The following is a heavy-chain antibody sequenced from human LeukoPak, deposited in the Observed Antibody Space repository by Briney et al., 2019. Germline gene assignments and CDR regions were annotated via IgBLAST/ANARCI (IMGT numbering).Heavy chain of an antibody. D-gene: IGHD6-6*01. CDR3: ARGPQLYSSWPYYYYGMDV. Sequence: SETLSLTCAVYGGSFSGYYWSWIRQPPGKGLEWIGEINHSGSTNYNPSLKSRVTISVDTSKNQFSLKLSSVTAADTAVYYSARGPQLYSSWPYYYYGMDVWGQGTTVTVSS. CDR2: INHSGST. V-gene: IGHV4-34*01. J-gene: IGHJ6*02. CDR1: GGSFSGYY.